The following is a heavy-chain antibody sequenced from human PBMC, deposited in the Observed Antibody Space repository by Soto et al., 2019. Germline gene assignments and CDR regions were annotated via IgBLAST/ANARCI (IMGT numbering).Heavy chain of an antibody. J-gene: IGHJ1*01. Sequence: QVQLVQSGAEVKKPGASVKVSCKTSGYTFTGYGVSWVRQAPGQGLEWLGWISAYNGSTNYAQRFQGRATMTTDTSTTTVYMELRSLRSDDTAIYYCARALYCSDVTCYHPGFFRHWGQGTLVTVSS. CDR2: ISAYNGST. CDR3: ARALYCSDVTCYHPGFFRH. V-gene: IGHV1-18*01. CDR1: GYTFTGYG. D-gene: IGHD2-15*01.